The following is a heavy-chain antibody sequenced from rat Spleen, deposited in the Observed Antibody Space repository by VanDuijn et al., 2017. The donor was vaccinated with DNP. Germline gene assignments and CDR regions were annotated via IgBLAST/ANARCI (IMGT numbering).Heavy chain of an antibody. J-gene: IGHJ4*01. D-gene: IGHD1-11*01. V-gene: IGHV8-22*01. CDR3: ARRGYSEGMDA. Sequence: QVTLKESGPGMLQPSKTLSLTCSFSGFSLSTSGMVVSWIRQPSGKSLEWLAAIDWDGDKYYNPSLKSRLTVSKDTSNTQVFLKITSVDTADTATYYCARRGYSEGMDAWGQGTSVTVSS. CDR2: IDWDGDK. CDR1: GFSLSTSGMV.